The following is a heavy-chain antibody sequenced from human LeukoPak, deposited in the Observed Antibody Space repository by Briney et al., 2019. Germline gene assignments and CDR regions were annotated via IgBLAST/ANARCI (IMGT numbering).Heavy chain of an antibody. Sequence: ASVKVSCKASGGTFSSYAISWVRQAPGQGLEWMGGIIPIFGTANYAQKFQGRVTITAVEFTSTAYMELSSLRSEDTAVYYCARGEITMVRGVIRAFDIWGQAIMVTVSS. V-gene: IGHV1-69*01. J-gene: IGHJ3*02. CDR3: ARGEITMVRGVIRAFDI. D-gene: IGHD3-10*01. CDR1: GGTFSSYA. CDR2: IIPIFGTA.